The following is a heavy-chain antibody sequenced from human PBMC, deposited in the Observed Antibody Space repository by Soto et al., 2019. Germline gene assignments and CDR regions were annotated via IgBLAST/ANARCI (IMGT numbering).Heavy chain of an antibody. D-gene: IGHD3-22*01. CDR1: GFSFNKYA. V-gene: IGHV3-30-3*01. CDR3: ARDISYYASSGYSHRGMDX. CDR2: ISLDGSDK. Sequence: HPGGSLRLSCAASGFSFNKYAMHWVRQAPGKGLEWVAVISLDGSDKHADSVKGRFTISRDNSKNTVDLQMNSLRAEDTAVYYCARDISYYASSGYSHRGMDXWGQGTTVTVSS. J-gene: IGHJ6*02.